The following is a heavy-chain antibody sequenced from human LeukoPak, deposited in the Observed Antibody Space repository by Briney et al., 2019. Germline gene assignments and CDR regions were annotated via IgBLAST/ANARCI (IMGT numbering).Heavy chain of an antibody. CDR2: INPNSGGT. D-gene: IGHD3-10*01. CDR1: GYTFTVNY. CDR3: AREVNTMVRGVIGGYFDY. J-gene: IGHJ4*02. V-gene: IGHV1-2*02. Sequence: GASVKVSCKASGYTFTVNYMHWVRHAHAQGIEWMWWINPNSGGTNYAQKFQGRVTMTRDTSISTAYMELSRLRSDDTAVYYCAREVNTMVRGVIGGYFDYWSQGTLVTVSS.